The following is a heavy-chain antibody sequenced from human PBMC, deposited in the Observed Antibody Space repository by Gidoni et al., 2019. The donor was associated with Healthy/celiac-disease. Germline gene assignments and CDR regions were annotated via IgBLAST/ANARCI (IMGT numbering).Heavy chain of an antibody. V-gene: IGHV4-31*03. Sequence: QVQLQESGPGLVKPSQTLSLTCTVSGGPISSGGYYWSWIRQPPGKGLEWIGYIYYSGSTYYNPSLKSRVTISVDTSKNQFSLKLSSVTAADTAVYYCARGALDFWSGYSPYYFDYWGQGTLVTVSS. CDR3: ARGALDFWSGYSPYYFDY. J-gene: IGHJ4*02. D-gene: IGHD3-3*01. CDR1: GGPISSGGYY. CDR2: IYYSGST.